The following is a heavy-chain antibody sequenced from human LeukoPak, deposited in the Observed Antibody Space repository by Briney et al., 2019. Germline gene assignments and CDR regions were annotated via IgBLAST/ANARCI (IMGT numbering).Heavy chain of an antibody. Sequence: RTSETQSLTCTVSGGSISSGGYYWSWIRQHPGKGLEWIGYIYYSGSTYYNPSLKSRVTISVDTSKNQFSLKLSSVTAADTAVYYCAVALDVVVVAPYFDYWGQGTLVTVSS. J-gene: IGHJ4*02. CDR3: AVALDVVVVAPYFDY. V-gene: IGHV4-31*03. CDR2: IYYSGST. CDR1: GGSISSGGYY. D-gene: IGHD2-15*01.